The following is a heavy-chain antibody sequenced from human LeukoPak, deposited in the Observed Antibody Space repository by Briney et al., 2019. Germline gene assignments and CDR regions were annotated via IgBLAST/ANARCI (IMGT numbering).Heavy chain of an antibody. J-gene: IGHJ4*02. CDR1: GYTFTSYG. Sequence: ASVKVSCKASGYTFTSYGISWVRQAPGQGLEWMGWISAYNGNTNYAQKLQGRVTMTTDTSTSTAYMELRSLGSDDTAVYYCARGWSYDILTGYYDILDYWGQGTLVTVSS. CDR3: ARGWSYDILTGYYDILDY. CDR2: ISAYNGNT. V-gene: IGHV1-18*01. D-gene: IGHD3-9*01.